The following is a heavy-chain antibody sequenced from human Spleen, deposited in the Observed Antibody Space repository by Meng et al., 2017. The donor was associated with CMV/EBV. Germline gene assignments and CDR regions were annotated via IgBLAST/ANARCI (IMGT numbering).Heavy chain of an antibody. CDR1: GGSFSGYY. V-gene: IGHV4-34*01. CDR3: ARFVLEWLSPGGFDY. D-gene: IGHD3-3*01. CDR2: INHSGST. J-gene: IGHJ4*02. Sequence: QVQVQQWGAGLLKPSETLSLTCAVYGGSFSGYYWSWIRQPPGKGLEWIGEINHSGSTNYNPSLKSRVTISVDTSKNQFSLKLSSVTAADTAVYYCARFVLEWLSPGGFDYWGQGTLVTVSS.